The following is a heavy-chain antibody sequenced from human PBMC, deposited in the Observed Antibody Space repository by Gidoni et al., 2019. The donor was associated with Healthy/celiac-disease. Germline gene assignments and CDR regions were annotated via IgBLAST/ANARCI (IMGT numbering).Heavy chain of an antibody. CDR3: ARHNSWFDP. CDR1: GYSFTSYW. J-gene: IGHJ5*02. CDR2: IDPSDSYT. Sequence: EVQLVQSGAEVKKPGESLRSSCKGSGYSFTSYWISWWRRMPGKDLEWMGRIDPSDSYTNYSPSFQGHVTISADKSISTAYLQWSSLKASDTAMYYWARHNSWFDPWGQGTLVTISS. V-gene: IGHV5-10-1*03.